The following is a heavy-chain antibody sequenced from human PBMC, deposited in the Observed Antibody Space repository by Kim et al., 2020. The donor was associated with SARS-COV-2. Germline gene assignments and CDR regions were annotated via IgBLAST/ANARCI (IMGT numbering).Heavy chain of an antibody. J-gene: IGHJ5*02. CDR1: GGSISSSSYY. CDR3: ARRASLDGYDSSGYYEKYNWCDP. D-gene: IGHD3-22*01. V-gene: IGHV4-39*01. CDR2: IYYSGST. Sequence: SETLSLTCTVSGGSISSSSYYWGWIRQPPGKGLEWIGSIYYSGSTYYNPSLKSRVTISVDTSKNQFSLKLSSVTAADTAVHYCARRASLDGYDSSGYYEKYNWCDPWGQGTLVTVSS.